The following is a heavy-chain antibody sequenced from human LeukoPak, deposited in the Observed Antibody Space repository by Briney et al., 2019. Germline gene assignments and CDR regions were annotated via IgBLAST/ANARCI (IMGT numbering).Heavy chain of an antibody. V-gene: IGHV1-2*02. CDR3: EIYTGYDSF. CDR2: INPNSGGT. CDR1: GYTFTGYY. Sequence: ASVKVSCKASGYTFTGYYMHWVRQAPGQGLEWMGWINPNSGGTNYAQKFQGRVTLTRNTSVSTAFMELSGLRSEDTAVYYCEIYTGYDSFWGQGTLVTVSS. D-gene: IGHD5-12*01. J-gene: IGHJ4*02.